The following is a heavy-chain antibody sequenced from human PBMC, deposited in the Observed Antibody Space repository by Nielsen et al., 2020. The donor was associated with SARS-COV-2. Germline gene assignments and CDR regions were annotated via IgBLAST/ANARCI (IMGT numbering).Heavy chain of an antibody. CDR3: ASPGIAAVNDAFDI. D-gene: IGHD6-13*01. J-gene: IGHJ3*02. Sequence: SVKVSCKASGFTFTSSAVQWVRQARGQRLEWIGWIVVGSGNTNYAQKFQERVTISRDMSTSTAYMELSSLRSEDRAVYYCASPGIAAVNDAFDIWGQGTMVTVSS. CDR2: IVVGSGNT. V-gene: IGHV1-58*01. CDR1: GFTFTSSA.